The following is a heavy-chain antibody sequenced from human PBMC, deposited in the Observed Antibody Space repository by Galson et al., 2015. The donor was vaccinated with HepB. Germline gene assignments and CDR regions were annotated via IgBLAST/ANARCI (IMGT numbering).Heavy chain of an antibody. D-gene: IGHD6-13*01. Sequence: SVKVSCKASGYTFTSYGISWVRQAPGQGLEWMGWISAYNGNTNYAQKLQGRVTMTTDTSTSTAYMELRSLRSDDTAVYYCARVSMDSQQQLEKGYYCYYMDVWGKGTTVTVSS. CDR1: GYTFTSYG. CDR2: ISAYNGNT. J-gene: IGHJ6*03. V-gene: IGHV1-18*01. CDR3: ARVSMDSQQQLEKGYYCYYMDV.